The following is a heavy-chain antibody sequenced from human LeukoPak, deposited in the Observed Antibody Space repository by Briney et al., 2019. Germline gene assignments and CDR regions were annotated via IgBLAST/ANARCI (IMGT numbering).Heavy chain of an antibody. Sequence: SQTLSLTCTVSGVSISSGDYDWGWLRQPQGKGLEWIAYMYYSGSTYYNPSRKSRITMSAKTTKNELSLKLSSVTAADTAVYYCARPYYYDSRIDPWGQGILVTVSS. V-gene: IGHV4-30-4*01. CDR1: GVSISSGDYD. CDR2: MYYSGST. D-gene: IGHD3-22*01. CDR3: ARPYYYDSRIDP. J-gene: IGHJ5*02.